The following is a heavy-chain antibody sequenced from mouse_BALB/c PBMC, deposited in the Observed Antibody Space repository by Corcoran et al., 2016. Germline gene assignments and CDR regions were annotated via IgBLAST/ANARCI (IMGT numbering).Heavy chain of an antibody. J-gene: IGHJ3*01. CDR2: IDPETGGT. V-gene: IGHV1-15*01. Sequence: QVQLQQSGAELVRPGASVTLSCKASGYTFTDYEMHWVKQTPVHGLEWIGAIDPETGGTAYNQKFKGKATLTADKSSSTAYMELRSLTSEDSAVYDGNRLLRLRGWFAYWGQGTLVTVSA. D-gene: IGHD1-2*01. CDR3: NRLLRLRGWFAY. CDR1: GYTFTDYE.